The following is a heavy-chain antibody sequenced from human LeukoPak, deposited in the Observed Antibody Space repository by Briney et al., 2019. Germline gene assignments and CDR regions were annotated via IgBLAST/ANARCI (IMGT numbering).Heavy chain of an antibody. CDR1: GFTFSSYA. V-gene: IGHV3-23*01. J-gene: IGHJ6*03. CDR3: ATAADYYYYMDV. CDR2: ISGSGGST. Sequence: GGSLRLSCAASGFTFSSYAMSWVRQAPGKGLEWASAISGSGGSTYYADSVKGRFTISRDNSKNTLYLQMNSLRAEDTAVYYCATAADYYYYMDVWGKGTTVTVSS.